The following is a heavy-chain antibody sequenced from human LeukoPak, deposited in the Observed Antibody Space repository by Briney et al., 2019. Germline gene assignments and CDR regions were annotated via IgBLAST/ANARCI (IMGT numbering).Heavy chain of an antibody. V-gene: IGHV3-23*01. CDR3: AKSGAAADAFHN. CDR1: GFTFGTYT. D-gene: IGHD6-13*01. CDR2: ITNSGATT. J-gene: IGHJ4*02. Sequence: GGSLRLSCVASGFTFGTYTMTWVRQAPGKGLEWVSSITNSGATTFYADSVKGRFTISRDNSKNSLFLQMERLRTEDTALYYCAKSGAAADAFHNWGQGTLVTVSS.